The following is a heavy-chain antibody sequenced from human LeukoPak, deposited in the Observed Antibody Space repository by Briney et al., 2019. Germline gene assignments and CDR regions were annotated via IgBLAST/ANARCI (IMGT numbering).Heavy chain of an antibody. J-gene: IGHJ4*02. CDR1: GFTFSSYW. V-gene: IGHV3-7*01. CDR3: ANLYSSSWYGGYYFDY. D-gene: IGHD6-13*01. Sequence: GGSLRLXCAASGFTFSSYWMSWVRPAPGKGLEGVANIKQDGSEKYYVDSVKGRFTISRDNAKNSLYLQMNSLRAEDTAVYYCANLYSSSWYGGYYFDYWGQGTLVTVSS. CDR2: IKQDGSEK.